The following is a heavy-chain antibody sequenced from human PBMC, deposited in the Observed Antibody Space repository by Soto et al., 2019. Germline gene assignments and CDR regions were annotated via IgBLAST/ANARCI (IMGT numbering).Heavy chain of an antibody. CDR2: VSGTGGGT. CDR3: AKAWAVRRDSSGWLGNDY. D-gene: IGHD6-19*01. J-gene: IGHJ4*02. Sequence: PGGSLRLSCAASGFTFSTYAMSWVRQAPGKGLEWVSGVSGTGGGTYYADSVKGRFTISRDNSTNTLYLQMNSLRAEDTAVYYCAKAWAVRRDSSGWLGNDYWGQGTLVTVSS. V-gene: IGHV3-23*01. CDR1: GFTFSTYA.